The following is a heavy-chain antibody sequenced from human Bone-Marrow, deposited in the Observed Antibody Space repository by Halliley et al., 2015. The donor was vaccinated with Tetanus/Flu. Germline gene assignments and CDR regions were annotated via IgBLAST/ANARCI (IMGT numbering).Heavy chain of an antibody. CDR2: VFYSGST. Sequence: TLSLTCTISDGSISDYYWSWIRQPPGKGLEWIGYVFYSGSTNYNPSLKSRVTISVDTSKNQFSLKLSSVTAADTAVYYCARYSHGYGGVDHWGQGTLVTVSS. CDR3: ARYSHGYGGVDH. V-gene: IGHV4-59*01. D-gene: IGHD5-18*01. CDR1: DGSISDYY. J-gene: IGHJ4*02.